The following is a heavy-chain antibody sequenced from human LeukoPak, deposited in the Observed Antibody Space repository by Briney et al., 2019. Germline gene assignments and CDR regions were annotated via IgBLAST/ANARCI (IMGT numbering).Heavy chain of an antibody. CDR2: IRYDGSNK. J-gene: IGHJ4*02. CDR3: AKDTGDGDSNFDY. Sequence: SGGSLRLSCAASGFTFSSYGMHWVRQAPGKGLEWVAFIRYDGSNKYYADSVKGRFTISRDNSKNTLYLQMNSLRAEDTAVYYCAKDTGDGDSNFDYWGQGTLGTVSS. V-gene: IGHV3-30*02. D-gene: IGHD4-17*01. CDR1: GFTFSSYG.